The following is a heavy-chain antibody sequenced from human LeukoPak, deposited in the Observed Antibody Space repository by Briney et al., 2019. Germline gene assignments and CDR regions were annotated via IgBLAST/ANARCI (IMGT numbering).Heavy chain of an antibody. Sequence: ASVKVSCKASGYTFTGYYMHWVRQAPGQGLEWMGWINPNSGGTNYAQKFQGRVTMTRDTSISTAYMELSRLRSDDTAVYYCARGPAGIVVVAIDYWGQGTLVTVSS. CDR1: GYTFTGYY. CDR3: ARGPAGIVVVAIDY. D-gene: IGHD3-22*01. V-gene: IGHV1-2*02. CDR2: INPNSGGT. J-gene: IGHJ4*02.